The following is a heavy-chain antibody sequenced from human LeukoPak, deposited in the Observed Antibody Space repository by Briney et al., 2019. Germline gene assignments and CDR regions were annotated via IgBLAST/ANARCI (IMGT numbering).Heavy chain of an antibody. J-gene: IGHJ4*02. V-gene: IGHV3-74*01. CDR2: INSGGELA. Sequence: AGSVSLSCVASGFSFSNYWMYWVRQVPGKGLVCVSRINSGGELAYYADSVRGRFTISRYNAKNTLFLQMNSLTGDDTAVYYCATGIAPEGSVAIEYWGQGALVTVSS. CDR1: GFSFSNYW. CDR3: ATGIAPEGSVAIEY. D-gene: IGHD3-10*01.